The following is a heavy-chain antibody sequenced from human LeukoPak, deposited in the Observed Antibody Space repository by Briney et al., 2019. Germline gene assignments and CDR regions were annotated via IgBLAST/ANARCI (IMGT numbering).Heavy chain of an antibody. V-gene: IGHV3-23*01. Sequence: PGGSLRLSCAASGFTFSSYAMSWVRQAPGKGLEWVSAISGSGGSTYYADSVKGRFTISRDNSKSTLYLQMNSLRDDDSAAYFCARVYLERLTAGYFDHWGQGTQATVSP. CDR1: GFTFSSYA. D-gene: IGHD2-8*01. J-gene: IGHJ4*02. CDR3: ARVYLERLTAGYFDH. CDR2: ISGSGGST.